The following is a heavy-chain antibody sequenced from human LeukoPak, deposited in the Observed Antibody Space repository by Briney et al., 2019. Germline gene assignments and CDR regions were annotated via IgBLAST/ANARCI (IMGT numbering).Heavy chain of an antibody. Sequence: PGGSLRLSCAASGFTFSSYNINWVRQAPGKGLEWVSAISGSGGSTYYADSVKGRFTISRDNSKNTLYLQMNSLRAEDTAVYYCAKELRPYSSSYYFDYWGQGTLVTVSS. D-gene: IGHD6-6*01. J-gene: IGHJ4*02. CDR2: ISGSGGST. CDR1: GFTFSSYN. V-gene: IGHV3-23*01. CDR3: AKELRPYSSSYYFDY.